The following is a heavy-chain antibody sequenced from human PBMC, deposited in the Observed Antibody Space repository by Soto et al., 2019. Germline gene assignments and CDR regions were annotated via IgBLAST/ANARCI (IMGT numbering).Heavy chain of an antibody. Sequence: QVQLVQSGAEVKKPESSVKVACKAPGGTFSTYAISWVRLAPGQGLEWMGGIIPMFGTANYAQRFQDRVTITADESTNTVYMELSSLRSEDTAVYFCASGLQLWLRRINNGYSGWGQGTLVTVSS. CDR3: ASGLQLWLRRINNGYSG. J-gene: IGHJ4*02. CDR1: GGTFSTYA. D-gene: IGHD5-12*01. V-gene: IGHV1-69*12. CDR2: IIPMFGTA.